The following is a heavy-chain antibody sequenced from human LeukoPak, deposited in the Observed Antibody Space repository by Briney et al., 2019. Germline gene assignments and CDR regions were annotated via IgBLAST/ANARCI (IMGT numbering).Heavy chain of an antibody. CDR3: ARVWGVTVYDAFDI. J-gene: IGHJ3*02. V-gene: IGHV4-59*01. D-gene: IGHD3-10*01. CDR2: IYYSGST. CDR1: GGSISSYY. Sequence: SQTLSLTCTVSGGSISSYYWSWIRQPPGKGLEWVGYIYYSGSTIYNPSLKSRVTISVDTSKSQVSLKLSSVTAADTAVYYCARVWGVTVYDAFDIWGQGTMVTVSS.